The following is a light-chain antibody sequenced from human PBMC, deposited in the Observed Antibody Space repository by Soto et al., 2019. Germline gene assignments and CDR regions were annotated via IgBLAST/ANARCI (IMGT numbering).Light chain of an antibody. J-gene: IGKJ1*01. CDR2: DAS. Sequence: LSPGVRATLSCRTSQSVSTSKLAWYQQRPGQAPRLLMYDASRRATGIPDRFSGSGSGTDFTLTISRLEPEDVAVYYCQQYVNFVWTFGQGTKVDIK. V-gene: IGKV3-20*01. CDR3: QQYVNFVWT. CDR1: QSVSTSK.